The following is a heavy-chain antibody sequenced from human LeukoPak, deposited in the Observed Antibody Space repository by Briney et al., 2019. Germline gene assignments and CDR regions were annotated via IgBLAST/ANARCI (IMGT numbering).Heavy chain of an antibody. V-gene: IGHV4-39*01. CDR3: ARHRIVVVPAATFDF. J-gene: IGHJ4*02. CDR2: IYYSGST. Sequence: SETLSLTCTVSGGSISSSSYYWGWIHQPPGTGLEWIGSIYYSGSTYYNPSLKSRVTISVDTSKNQFSLKLSSVTAADTAVYYCARHRIVVVPAATFDFWGQGTLVTVSS. D-gene: IGHD2-2*01. CDR1: GGSISSSSYY.